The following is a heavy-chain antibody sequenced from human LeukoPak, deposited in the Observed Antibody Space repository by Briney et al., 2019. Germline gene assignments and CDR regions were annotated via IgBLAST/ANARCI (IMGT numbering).Heavy chain of an antibody. CDR1: GFTFSSYG. J-gene: IGHJ4*02. Sequence: PGRSLRLSCAASGFTFSSYGMHWVRQAPGKGLEWVAFIRYDGSNKYYADSVKGRFTISRDNSKNTLYLQMNSLRAEDTAVYYCARYCSSTSCYTIPFDYWGQGTLVTVSS. V-gene: IGHV3-30*02. D-gene: IGHD2-2*02. CDR3: ARYCSSTSCYTIPFDY. CDR2: IRYDGSNK.